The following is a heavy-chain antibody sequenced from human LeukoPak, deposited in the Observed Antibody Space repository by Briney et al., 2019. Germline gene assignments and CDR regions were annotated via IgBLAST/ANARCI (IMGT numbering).Heavy chain of an antibody. J-gene: IGHJ5*01. Sequence: SETLSLTCAVYGGSFSGYYWSWIRQPPGKGLEWIGEINHSGSTNYNPSLKSRVTISVDTSKNQFSLKLSSVTAADTAVYYCARKADFYGSGSYYNWFDSWGQGTLVTVSS. CDR1: GGSFSGYY. CDR3: ARKADFYGSGSYYNWFDS. D-gene: IGHD3-10*01. V-gene: IGHV4-34*01. CDR2: INHSGST.